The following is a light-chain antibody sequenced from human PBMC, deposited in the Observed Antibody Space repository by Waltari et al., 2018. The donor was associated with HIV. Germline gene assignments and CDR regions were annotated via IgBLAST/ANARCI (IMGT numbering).Light chain of an antibody. CDR1: SSDVGSYNL. J-gene: IGLJ3*02. CDR2: EGS. CDR3: CSYAGSKGWV. Sequence: QSALTQPASVSGSPGQSLTISCTGTSSDVGSYNLVSWYQQHPGKAPKLMIYEGSKRPSGVSNRFSGSKSGNTASLTISGLQAEDEADYYCCSYAGSKGWVFGGGTKLTVL. V-gene: IGLV2-23*01.